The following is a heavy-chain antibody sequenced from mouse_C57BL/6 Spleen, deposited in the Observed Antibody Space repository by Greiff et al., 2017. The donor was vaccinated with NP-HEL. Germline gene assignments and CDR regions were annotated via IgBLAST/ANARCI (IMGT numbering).Heavy chain of an antibody. V-gene: IGHV1-42*01. D-gene: IGHD1-1*01. CDR2: INPSTGGT. CDR3: ARMANYYGSSYAMDY. J-gene: IGHJ4*01. CDR1: GYSFTGYY. Sequence: EVQLQQSGPELVKPGASVKISCKASGYSFTGYYMNWVKQSPEKSLEWIGEINPSTGGTTYNQKFKAKATLTVDKSSSTAYMQLKSLTSEDSAVYYCARMANYYGSSYAMDYWGQGTSVTVSS.